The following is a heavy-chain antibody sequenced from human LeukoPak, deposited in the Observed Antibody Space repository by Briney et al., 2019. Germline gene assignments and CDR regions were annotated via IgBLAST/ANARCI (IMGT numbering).Heavy chain of an antibody. D-gene: IGHD3-3*01. Sequence: PSETLSLTCTVSGYSISSGYYWGWIRQPPGKGLEWIGSIYRSGSTYYNPSLKSRVTISVDTSKNQFSLKLSSVTAADTAVYYCARGSDFWSGYFCLFDYWGQGTLVTVSS. CDR1: GYSISSGYY. CDR3: ARGSDFWSGYFCLFDY. CDR2: IYRSGST. J-gene: IGHJ4*02. V-gene: IGHV4-38-2*02.